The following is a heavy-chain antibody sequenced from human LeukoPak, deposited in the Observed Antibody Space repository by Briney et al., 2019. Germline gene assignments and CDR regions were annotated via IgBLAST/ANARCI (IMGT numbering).Heavy chain of an antibody. V-gene: IGHV4-61*02. Sequence: PSQTLSLTCTVSGGSISSGSYYWSWIRQPAGKGLEWIGRIYTSGSTNYNPSLKSRFTISVDTSKNQFSLKLSSVTAADTAVYYCARAGAMVFSGRWGQGTLVTVSS. CDR1: GGSISSGSYY. D-gene: IGHD5-18*01. J-gene: IGHJ4*02. CDR2: IYTSGST. CDR3: ARAGAMVFSGR.